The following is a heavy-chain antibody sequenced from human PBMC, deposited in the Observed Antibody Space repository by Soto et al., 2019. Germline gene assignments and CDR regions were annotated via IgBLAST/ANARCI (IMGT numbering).Heavy chain of an antibody. Sequence: QVQLQESGPGLVKPSQTLSLTCTVSGGSISSGGYYWSWIRQHPGKGLEWIGYIYYSGSTYYNPSLKSRVTISVDTSKNQFSLKLISVTAADTAVYYCASGLRSFYYYYYGMDVWGQGTTVTVSS. CDR2: IYYSGST. CDR1: GGSISSGGYY. CDR3: ASGLRSFYYYYYGMDV. D-gene: IGHD5-12*01. V-gene: IGHV4-31*03. J-gene: IGHJ6*02.